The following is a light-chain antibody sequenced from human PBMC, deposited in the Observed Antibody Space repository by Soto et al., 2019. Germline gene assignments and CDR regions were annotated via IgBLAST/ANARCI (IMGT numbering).Light chain of an antibody. CDR3: QTWGTGTRGL. CDR2: LNSDGSH. V-gene: IGLV4-69*01. J-gene: IGLJ3*02. Sequence: QPVLTQSPSASASLGASVKLTCTLSRGHSSYAIAWHQQQPEKGPRYLMKLNSDGSHSKGDGIPDRFSGSSSGAERYLTISSLQSEDEADYYCQTWGTGTRGLFGGGTKLTVL. CDR1: RGHSSYA.